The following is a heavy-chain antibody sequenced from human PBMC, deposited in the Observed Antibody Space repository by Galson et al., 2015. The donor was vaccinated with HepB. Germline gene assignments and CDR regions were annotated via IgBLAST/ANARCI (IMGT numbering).Heavy chain of an antibody. J-gene: IGHJ6*03. CDR1: GINFGDSY. Sequence: SLRLSCAASGINFGDSYMSWIRQAPGKGLEWVSYISGSGTTIYSADSVEGRFTISRDNAKNSLYLQMNSLRAEDTAVYYCARVINVPVPAPVTFYYYYMDVWGKGTTVTVSS. V-gene: IGHV3-11*01. CDR3: ARVINVPVPAPVTFYYYYMDV. D-gene: IGHD2-2*01. CDR2: ISGSGTTI.